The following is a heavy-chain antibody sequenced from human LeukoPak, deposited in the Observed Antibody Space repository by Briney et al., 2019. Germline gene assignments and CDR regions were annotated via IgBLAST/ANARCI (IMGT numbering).Heavy chain of an antibody. D-gene: IGHD5-24*01. Sequence: GGSLRLSCAASGFTSSSYAMSWVRQAPGKGREWVSAISGSGGSTYYADSVKGRFTISRDNSKNTLYLQMNSLRAEDTAVYYCAKGYKNLFDYWGQGTLVTVSS. J-gene: IGHJ4*02. CDR2: ISGSGGST. CDR3: AKGYKNLFDY. V-gene: IGHV3-23*01. CDR1: GFTSSSYA.